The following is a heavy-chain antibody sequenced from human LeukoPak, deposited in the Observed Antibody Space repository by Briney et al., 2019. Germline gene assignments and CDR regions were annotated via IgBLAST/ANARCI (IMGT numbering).Heavy chain of an antibody. CDR3: ARGGRGGPLDY. Sequence: SETLSLTCAVYGGSFSGYYWSWIRQPPGKGLEWIGEINHSGSTNYNPSLKSRVTISVDTSKNQFSLKLSSVTAADTAVYYCARGGRGGPLDYWGQGTLVTVSS. CDR1: GGSFSGYY. CDR2: INHSGST. V-gene: IGHV4-34*01. J-gene: IGHJ4*02.